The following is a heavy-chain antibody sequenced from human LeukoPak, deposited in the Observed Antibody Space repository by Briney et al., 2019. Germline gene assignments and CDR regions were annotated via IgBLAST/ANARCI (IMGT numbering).Heavy chain of an antibody. Sequence: SETLSLTCTVSGGSVSSYYWSWIRQPAGKGLEWIGRIYTSGSTNYNPSLKSRVTMSVDTSKNQFSLKLSSVTAADTAVYYCARDRYGSGSYYKSWFDPWGQGTLVTVSS. J-gene: IGHJ5*02. V-gene: IGHV4-4*07. CDR3: ARDRYGSGSYYKSWFDP. D-gene: IGHD3-10*01. CDR2: IYTSGST. CDR1: GGSVSSYY.